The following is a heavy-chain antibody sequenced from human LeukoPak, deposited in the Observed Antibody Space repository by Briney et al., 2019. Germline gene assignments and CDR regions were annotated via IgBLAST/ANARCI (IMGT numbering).Heavy chain of an antibody. J-gene: IGHJ4*02. D-gene: IGHD4-11*01. CDR3: AKTDSPYYFDY. CDR1: GFTFSSYW. CDR2: ISYDGSNK. V-gene: IGHV3-30*18. Sequence: GGSLRLSCAASGFTFSSYWMSWVRQAPGKGLEWVAVISYDGSNKYYADSVKGRFTISRDNSKNTLYLQMNSLRAEDTAVYYCAKTDSPYYFDYWGQGTLVTVSS.